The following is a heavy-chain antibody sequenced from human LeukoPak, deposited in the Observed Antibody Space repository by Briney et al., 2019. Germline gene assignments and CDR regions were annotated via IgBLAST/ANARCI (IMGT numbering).Heavy chain of an antibody. Sequence: GGSLRLSCAASGFTFSSYEMNRVRQAPGKGLEWVSYISSSGSTIYYADSVKGRFTISRDNAKNSLYLQMNSLRAEDTAVYYCARESVAGNYYYGMDVWGKGTTVTVSS. CDR2: ISSSGSTI. D-gene: IGHD6-19*01. CDR3: ARESVAGNYYYGMDV. J-gene: IGHJ6*04. CDR1: GFTFSSYE. V-gene: IGHV3-48*03.